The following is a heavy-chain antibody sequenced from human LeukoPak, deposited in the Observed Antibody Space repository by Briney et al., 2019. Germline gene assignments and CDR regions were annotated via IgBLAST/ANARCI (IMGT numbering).Heavy chain of an antibody. Sequence: GGSLRLSCAASGFTFSSYTMNWVRQAPGRGLEWVSSISGSSTTIYYADSVQGRITISRDNAKNSLFLHINSLRAEDTAVYYCARGGYSNYFDYWGQGTLVTVSS. CDR1: GFTFSSYT. J-gene: IGHJ4*02. CDR3: ARGGYSNYFDY. V-gene: IGHV3-48*04. CDR2: ISGSSTTI. D-gene: IGHD5-18*01.